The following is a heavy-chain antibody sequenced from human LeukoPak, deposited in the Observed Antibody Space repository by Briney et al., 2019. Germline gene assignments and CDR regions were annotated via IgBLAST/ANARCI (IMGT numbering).Heavy chain of an antibody. CDR1: GGTFISYA. Sequence: VTVSFXASGGTFISYAISWVRQAPGQGGEWMGGIIPIFGTANYAQKFQGRVTITADESTSTAYMELSSLRSEDTAVYYCARTPGGSGSYYNWFDPWGQGTLVTVSS. CDR3: ARTPGGSGSYYNWFDP. D-gene: IGHD1-26*01. CDR2: IIPIFGTA. J-gene: IGHJ5*02. V-gene: IGHV1-69*01.